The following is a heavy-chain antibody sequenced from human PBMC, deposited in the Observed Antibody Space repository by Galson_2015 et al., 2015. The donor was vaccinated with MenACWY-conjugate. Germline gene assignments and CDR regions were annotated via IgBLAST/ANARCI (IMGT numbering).Heavy chain of an antibody. Sequence: TVSCKASGSTFTAYAIHWVRQAPGQRLEWMGWINAGNGDTKYSQKLQGRVTITSDTSATTVYMELSSLRSEDTAVFYCARGYCSSTSCQYYMDVWGNGTTVTVSS. J-gene: IGHJ6*03. CDR2: INAGNGDT. CDR3: ARGYCSSTSCQYYMDV. CDR1: GSTFTAYA. D-gene: IGHD2-2*01. V-gene: IGHV1-3*01.